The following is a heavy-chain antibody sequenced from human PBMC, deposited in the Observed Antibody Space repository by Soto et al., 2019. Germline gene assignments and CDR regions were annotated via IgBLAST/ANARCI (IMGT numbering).Heavy chain of an antibody. J-gene: IGHJ4*02. V-gene: IGHV3-48*03. D-gene: IGHD6-13*01. CDR2: ISSSAGTI. CDR1: GFTFDSYA. CDR3: ARSPYRSSKPIY. Sequence: GVSLRLSCVGSGFTFDSYAMNWIRQAPGKGLEWVSCISSSAGTIYYADSVKGRFTISRDNAKNSLYLQMNSLRADDTAVYYCARSPYRSSKPIYWGQGTLVTVSS.